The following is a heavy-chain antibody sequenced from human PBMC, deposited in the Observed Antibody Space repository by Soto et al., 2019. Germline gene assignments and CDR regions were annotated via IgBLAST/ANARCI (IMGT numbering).Heavy chain of an antibody. CDR2: INPNSGGT. V-gene: IGHV1-2*02. D-gene: IGHD3-10*01. CDR1: GYTFTGYY. CDR3: AREYYYGSGSFDY. J-gene: IGHJ4*02. Sequence: ASVKVSCKASGYTFTGYYMHWVRQAPGQGLEWMGWINPNSGGTNYAKKFQGRFTISRDNSNNTLYLQMNSLRAEDTAVYYCAREYYYGSGSFDYWGQGTLVTVSS.